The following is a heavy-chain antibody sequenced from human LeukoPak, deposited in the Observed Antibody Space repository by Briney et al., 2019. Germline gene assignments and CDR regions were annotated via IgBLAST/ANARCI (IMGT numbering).Heavy chain of an antibody. Sequence: GGSLRLSCAASGFTFSNYAMHWVRRAPGKGLEWVAITSHDGRKNNYADSVKGRFTISRDSSENTVYLQMNSLRVEDTAVYYCARDANTLPNWGKGTTVTVSS. CDR1: GFTFSNYA. J-gene: IGHJ6*04. CDR3: ARDANTLPN. V-gene: IGHV3-30*03. CDR2: TSHDGRKN. D-gene: IGHD2/OR15-2a*01.